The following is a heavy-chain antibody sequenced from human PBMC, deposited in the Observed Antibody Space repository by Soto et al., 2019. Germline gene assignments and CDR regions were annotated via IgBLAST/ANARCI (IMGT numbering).Heavy chain of an antibody. CDR3: AKGLGSGSYAASDS. CDR1: GFSFSNYA. V-gene: IGHV3-23*01. D-gene: IGHD1-26*01. J-gene: IGHJ5*01. Sequence: EVQLLESGGGLVQPGGSLRLSCAASGFSFSNYALSWVRQAPGKGLEWVSAITGSGDRTYYADSVKGRFTVSRDNSKNTLSLEMNSLSAEDTALYYCAKGLGSGSYAASDSWVQGTLVTVSS. CDR2: ITGSGDRT.